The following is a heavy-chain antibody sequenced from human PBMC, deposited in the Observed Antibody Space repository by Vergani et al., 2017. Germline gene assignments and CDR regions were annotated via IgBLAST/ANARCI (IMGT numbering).Heavy chain of an antibody. J-gene: IGHJ5*02. CDR2: IKYDGSKK. D-gene: IGHD5-18*01. CDR3: ARSPHAYTYGGYISQFDP. Sequence: EVQLLESGGGSAQPGESLRLSCVASGFTFTAHGLHWVRQAPGKGLEWVANIKYDGSKKNYVDSVKGRFTISRDNAKNSLYLQMNNLRVEDTAVYFCARSPHAYTYGGYISQFDPWGQGTLVTVSS. V-gene: IGHV3-7*01. CDR1: GFTFTAHG.